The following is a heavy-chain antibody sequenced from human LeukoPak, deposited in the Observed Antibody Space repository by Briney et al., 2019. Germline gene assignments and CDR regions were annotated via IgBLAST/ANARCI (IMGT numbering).Heavy chain of an antibody. CDR1: GGSISSSNW. CDR2: IYHSGST. J-gene: IGHJ3*02. CDR3: ARVTGYCSSTSCSSPGAFDI. D-gene: IGHD2-2*01. Sequence: SETLSLTCAVSGGSISSSNWWSWVRQPPGQGLEWIGEIYHSGSTNYNPSLKSRVTISVDRSKNQFSLKLSSVTAADTAVYYCARVTGYCSSTSCSSPGAFDIWGQGTMVTVSS. V-gene: IGHV4-4*02.